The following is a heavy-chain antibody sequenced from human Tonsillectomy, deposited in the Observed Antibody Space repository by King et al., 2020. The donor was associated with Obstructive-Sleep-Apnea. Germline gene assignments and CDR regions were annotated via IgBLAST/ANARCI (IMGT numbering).Heavy chain of an antibody. J-gene: IGHJ4*02. CDR3: ASVNYYDSSGYLN. Sequence: VRLQQWGAGLLKPSETLSLTCAVYGGSFSGYYWSWIRQPPGKGLEWIGEINHSGSTNYNPSLKSRVTISVDTSKNQFSLKLSSVTAADTAVYYCASVNYYDSSGYLNWGQGTLVTVSS. CDR1: GGSFSGYY. CDR2: INHSGST. V-gene: IGHV4-34*01. D-gene: IGHD3-22*01.